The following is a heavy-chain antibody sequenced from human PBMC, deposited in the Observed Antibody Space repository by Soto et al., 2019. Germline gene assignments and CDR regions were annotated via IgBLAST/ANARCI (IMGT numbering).Heavy chain of an antibody. J-gene: IGHJ4*02. CDR2: IYHSGST. D-gene: IGHD2-2*01. CDR1: GGSISSSNW. CDR3: ARVEGYCSSTSCSRRFDY. V-gene: IGHV4-4*02. Sequence: PSETLSLTCAVSGGSISSSNWWSWVRQPPGKGLVWIGEIYHSGSTNYNPSLKSRVTISVDKSKNQFSLKLSSVTAADTAVYYCARVEGYCSSTSCSRRFDYWGQGTLVTVSS.